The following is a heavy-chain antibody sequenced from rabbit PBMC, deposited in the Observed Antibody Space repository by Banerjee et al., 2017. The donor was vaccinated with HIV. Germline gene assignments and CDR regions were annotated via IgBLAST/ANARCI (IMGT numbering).Heavy chain of an antibody. D-gene: IGHD6-1*01. Sequence: QEQLVESGGGLVQPGGSLKLSCKASGFSFSNRCVMCWVRQTPGKGLEWIACINTSSGNAVYANWAKGRFTISKTSSTTVTLQMTSLTAADTATYFCARGYAGYGGYGYPYFTLWGPGTLVTVS. CDR1: GFSFSNRCV. J-gene: IGHJ4*01. CDR3: ARGYAGYGGYGYPYFTL. V-gene: IGHV1S45*01. CDR2: INTSSGNA.